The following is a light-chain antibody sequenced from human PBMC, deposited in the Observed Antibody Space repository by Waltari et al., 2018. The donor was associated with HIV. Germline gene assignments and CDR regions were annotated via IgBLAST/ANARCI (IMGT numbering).Light chain of an antibody. CDR1: QRFTTY. CDR3: QERHNWPPSFT. J-gene: IGKJ3*01. V-gene: IGKV3-11*01. CDR2: DAS. Sequence: EIVLTPSQGPLSLSPGEGATLSCRGSQRFTTYLAWYQQKPDQPPRVHIFDASNSATGIPARFSGSGSGTDFTLTISSLEPEDFAIYYCQERHNWPPSFTFGPGTKVDMK.